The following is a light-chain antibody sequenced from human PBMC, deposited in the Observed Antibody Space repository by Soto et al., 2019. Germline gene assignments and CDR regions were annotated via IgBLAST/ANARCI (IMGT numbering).Light chain of an antibody. J-gene: IGKJ5*01. V-gene: IGKV3-11*01. CDR3: QQRKNWQVT. CDR1: QSVGSS. CDR2: DAS. Sequence: EIVLTQSPVTLSLSPGERATLSGRAGQSVGSSLAWYQQKPGQAPRLLIYDASNRATGIPARFSGSGSGTDFTLTISSLEPEDFAVYYCQQRKNWQVTFGQGTRLEIK.